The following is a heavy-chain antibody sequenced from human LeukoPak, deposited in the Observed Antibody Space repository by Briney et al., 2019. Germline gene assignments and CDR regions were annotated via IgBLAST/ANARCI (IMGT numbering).Heavy chain of an antibody. J-gene: IGHJ6*02. V-gene: IGHV4-34*01. Sequence: PETLSLTCAVYGGSFSGYYWSWIRQPPGKGLEWIGEINHSGSTNYNPSLKSRVTISVDTSKNQFSLKLSSVTAADTAVYYCARGLRGYSYGQRGYYYGMDVWGQGTTVTVSS. CDR1: GGSFSGYY. D-gene: IGHD5-18*01. CDR2: INHSGST. CDR3: ARGLRGYSYGQRGYYYGMDV.